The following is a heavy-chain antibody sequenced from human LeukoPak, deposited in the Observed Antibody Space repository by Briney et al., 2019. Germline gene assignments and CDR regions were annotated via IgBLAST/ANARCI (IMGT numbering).Heavy chain of an antibody. CDR1: GGSISSSSYY. J-gene: IGHJ3*02. Sequence: SETLSLTCTVSGGSISSSSYYWGWIRQPPGKGLEWIGSIYYSGSTYYNPSLKSRVTISVDTSKNQFSLKLSSVTAADTAVYYCARDRSPHQYYDFWSGYYNRDAFDIWGQGTIVTVSS. CDR3: ARDRSPHQYYDFWSGYYNRDAFDI. V-gene: IGHV4-39*07. CDR2: IYYSGST. D-gene: IGHD3-3*01.